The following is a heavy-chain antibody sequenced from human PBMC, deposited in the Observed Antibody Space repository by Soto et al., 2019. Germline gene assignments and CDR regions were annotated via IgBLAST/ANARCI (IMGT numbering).Heavy chain of an antibody. J-gene: IGHJ5*02. D-gene: IGHD6-13*01. CDR2: ISYDGSNK. CDR1: GFTFSSYG. V-gene: IGHV3-30*18. Sequence: QVQLVESGGGVVQPGRSLRLSCAASGFTFSSYGIHWVRQAPGKGLEWVAVISYDGSNKYYADSVKGRFTISRDNSKNTLYLQMNSLRAEDTAVYYCAKDQEQQLGHFDPWGQGTLVTVSS. CDR3: AKDQEQQLGHFDP.